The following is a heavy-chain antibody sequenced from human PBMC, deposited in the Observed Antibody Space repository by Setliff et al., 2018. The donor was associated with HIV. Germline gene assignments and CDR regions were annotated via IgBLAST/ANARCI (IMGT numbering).Heavy chain of an antibody. CDR2: IYHSGIV. Sequence: SETLSLTCAVYGAPFNGYYWAWIRQSPAKGLEWIGEIYHSGIVNYNPSLQSRVTISTDTSKNQFSLRLNSVTVADTAAYYCARVRLRVPPSIFDYWGMGSLVTVSS. D-gene: IGHD2-2*01. V-gene: IGHV4-34*01. CDR1: GAPFNGYY. CDR3: ARVRLRVPPSIFDY. J-gene: IGHJ4*02.